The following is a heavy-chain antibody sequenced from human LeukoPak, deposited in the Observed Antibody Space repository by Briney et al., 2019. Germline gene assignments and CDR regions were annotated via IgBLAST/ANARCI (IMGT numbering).Heavy chain of an antibody. Sequence: SGPTLVNPTQSRTLTCTFSGFSLSTSGVGVGWIRQPPGKALEWLALIYWNDDKRYSSSLKSRLTITRDTSKNQVVLTMTNMDPVDTATYYCAHNPRSDYCSSTSCIDAFDIWGQGTMVTVSS. CDR2: IYWNDDK. D-gene: IGHD2-2*01. J-gene: IGHJ3*02. CDR3: AHNPRSDYCSSTSCIDAFDI. CDR1: GFSLSTSGVG. V-gene: IGHV2-5*01.